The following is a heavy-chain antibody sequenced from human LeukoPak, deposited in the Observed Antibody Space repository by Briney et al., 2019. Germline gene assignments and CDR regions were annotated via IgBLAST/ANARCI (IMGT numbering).Heavy chain of an antibody. CDR1: GFPFNYYN. D-gene: IGHD3-16*02. Sequence: PGGSLRLPCAAPGFPFNYYNIHWVRQAPGKGLEWVAFMRNDGSEIHYADSVKGRFTISRDNSKNSLYLQMNSLRVEDTAVYFCAKDGGRYRFDYWGQGTLVTVSS. CDR2: MRNDGSEI. J-gene: IGHJ4*02. CDR3: AKDGGRYRFDY. V-gene: IGHV3-30*02.